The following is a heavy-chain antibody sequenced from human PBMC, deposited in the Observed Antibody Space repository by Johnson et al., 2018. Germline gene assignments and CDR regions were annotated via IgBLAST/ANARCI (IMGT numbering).Heavy chain of an antibody. CDR3: AKQGDGFDI. V-gene: IGHV3-33*03. Sequence: QVQLVQSGGGVVQPGRSLRLSCAASGFTFSSYGMHWVRQAPGKGLEWVAVIWYDGSNKYYADSVKGRFTISKDNARKSLYLEMNSLRADDMAVYYSAKQGDGFDICGQGKMVTVSS. CDR2: IWYDGSNK. CDR1: GFTFSSYG. J-gene: IGHJ3*02.